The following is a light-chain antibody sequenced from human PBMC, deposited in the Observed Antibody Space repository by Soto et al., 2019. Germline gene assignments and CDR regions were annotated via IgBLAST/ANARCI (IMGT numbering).Light chain of an antibody. CDR2: DVS. J-gene: IGLJ2*01. V-gene: IGLV2-14*03. CDR3: SSYTSSSTLI. Sequence: QSALTQPASVSGSPGQSITISCTGTSSDVGGYNYVSWYQHHPGKAPKLMIYDVSNRPSGVSNRFSGSKSGNTASLTISGLQIEDQPDYYCSSYTSSSTLIFGGGTKLTVL. CDR1: SSDVGGYNY.